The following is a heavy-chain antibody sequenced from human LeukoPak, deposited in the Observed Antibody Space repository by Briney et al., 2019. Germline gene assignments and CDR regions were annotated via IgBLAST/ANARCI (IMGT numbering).Heavy chain of an antibody. J-gene: IGHJ4*02. CDR2: IYYSGST. D-gene: IGHD3-10*01. V-gene: IGHV4-59*12. CDR1: GGSISSYY. Sequence: SETLSLTCTVSGGSISSYYWSWIRQPPGKGLEWIGYIYYSGSTNYNPSLKSRVTISVDTSKNQFSLKLSSVTAADTAVYYCARGLPRYYYGSGSYYTLDYWGQGTLVTVSS. CDR3: ARGLPRYYYGSGSYYTLDY.